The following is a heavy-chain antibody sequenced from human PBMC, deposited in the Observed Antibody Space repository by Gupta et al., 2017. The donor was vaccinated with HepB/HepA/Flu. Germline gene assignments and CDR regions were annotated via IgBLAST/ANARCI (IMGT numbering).Heavy chain of an antibody. CDR1: GDSVSSHSAA. D-gene: IGHD2-21*01. CDR3: ATSRVYCGGDCYSDAFDI. Sequence: QVQLQQSGPGLVKPSQTLSLTCAISGDSVSSHSAAWNWIRQSPSRGLEWLGRTYYRSKWYNDYAVSVKSRITINPDTSKNQFSLQLNSVTPEDTAVYYCATSRVYCGGDCYSDAFDIWGQGTMVTVSS. CDR2: TYYRSKWYN. V-gene: IGHV6-1*01. J-gene: IGHJ3*02.